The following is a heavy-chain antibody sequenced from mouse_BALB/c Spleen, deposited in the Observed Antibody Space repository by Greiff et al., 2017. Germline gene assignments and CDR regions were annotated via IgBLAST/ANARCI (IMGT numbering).Heavy chain of an antibody. CDR1: GYSFTSYY. D-gene: IGHD1-2*01. V-gene: IGHV1S135*01. CDR3: AGLNYGYDYFDY. Sequence: VQLQQSGPELMKPGASVKISCKASGYSFTSYYMHWVKQSHGKSLEWIGYIDPFNGGTSYNQKFKGKATLTVDKSSSTAYMHLSSLTSEDSAVYYCAGLNYGYDYFDYWGQGTTLTVSS. J-gene: IGHJ2*01. CDR2: IDPFNGGT.